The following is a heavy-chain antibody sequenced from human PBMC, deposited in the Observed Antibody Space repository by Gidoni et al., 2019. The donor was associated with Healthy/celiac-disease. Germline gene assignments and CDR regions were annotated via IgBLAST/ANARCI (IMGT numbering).Heavy chain of an antibody. CDR2: IFSNDEK. V-gene: IGHV2-26*01. J-gene: IGHJ3*02. Sequence: LSNARMGVSWIRQPPGKALEWLAHIFSNDEKSYSTSLKSRLTISKDTSKSQVVLTMTNMDPVDTATYYCARTTMIVVGHDAFDIWGQGTMVTVSS. CDR1: LSNARMG. D-gene: IGHD3-22*01. CDR3: ARTTMIVVGHDAFDI.